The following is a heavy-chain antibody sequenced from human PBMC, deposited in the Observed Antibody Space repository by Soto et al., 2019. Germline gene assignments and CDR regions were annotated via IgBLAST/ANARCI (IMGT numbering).Heavy chain of an antibody. V-gene: IGHV4-31*03. CDR2: IYYSGST. Sequence: SETLSLTCTVSGGSISSGGYYWSWIRQHPGKGLEWIGYIYYSGSTYYNPSLKSRVTISVDTSKNQFSLKLSSVTAADTAVYYCARDLVGEMATMSRANWFDSWGHGTLVTVSS. CDR3: ARDLVGEMATMSRANWFDS. J-gene: IGHJ5*01. D-gene: IGHD3-16*01. CDR1: GGSISSGGYY.